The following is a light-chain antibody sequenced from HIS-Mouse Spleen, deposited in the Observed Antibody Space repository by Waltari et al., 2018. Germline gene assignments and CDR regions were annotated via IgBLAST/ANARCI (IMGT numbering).Light chain of an antibody. CDR3: QAWDSSVV. CDR1: KLGDKY. V-gene: IGLV3-1*01. J-gene: IGLJ2*01. CDR2: QDS. Sequence: SYELTQPPSVSVSPGQTASITCSGDKLGDKYACWYQQKPGQSPVLVIYQDSKRHSGIPGRFSGSNSGNTATLTISGTQAMDEADYYCQAWDSSVVFGGGTKLTVL.